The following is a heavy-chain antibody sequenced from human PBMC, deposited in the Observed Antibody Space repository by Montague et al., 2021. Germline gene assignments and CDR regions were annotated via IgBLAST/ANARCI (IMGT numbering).Heavy chain of an antibody. D-gene: IGHD2-15*01. CDR3: ARMLGYCSGGHCYSNWFDS. Sequence: SETLSLTCAVSGGSIISSNWWSWVRQSPGKGLEWIGEIYHTGSTNHNPSLKSRLTISLDKSNNQVSLNLTSVAAADTAVYYCARMLGYCSGGHCYSNWFDSWGQGTLVTVSS. CDR1: GGSIISSNW. J-gene: IGHJ5*01. V-gene: IGHV4-4*02. CDR2: IYHTGST.